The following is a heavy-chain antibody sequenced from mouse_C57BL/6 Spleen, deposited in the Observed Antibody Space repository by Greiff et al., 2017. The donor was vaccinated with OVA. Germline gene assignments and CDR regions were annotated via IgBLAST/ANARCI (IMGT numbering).Heavy chain of an antibody. Sequence: QVQLKQSGPELVKPGASVKISCKASGYSFTSYYIHWVKQRPGQGLEWIGWIYPGSGNTKYNEKFKGKATLTADTSSSTAYMQLSSLTSEDSAVYYCARERDYYGSRYFDVWGTGTTVTVSS. CDR1: GYSFTSYY. CDR2: IYPGSGNT. D-gene: IGHD1-1*01. J-gene: IGHJ1*03. CDR3: ARERDYYGSRYFDV. V-gene: IGHV1-66*01.